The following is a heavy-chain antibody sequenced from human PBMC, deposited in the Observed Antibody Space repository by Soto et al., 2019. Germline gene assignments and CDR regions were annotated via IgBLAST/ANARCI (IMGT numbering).Heavy chain of an antibody. V-gene: IGHV3-15*01. D-gene: IGHD6-19*01. J-gene: IGHJ3*02. Sequence: PGGSLRLSCAASGFTFSNAWMSWVRQAPGKGLEWVGRIKSKTDGGTTDYAAPAKGRFTISRDDSKNTLYLQMNSLKTEDTAVYYCKYSSGWGDDAFDIWGQGTMVTVSS. CDR2: IKSKTDGGTT. CDR3: KYSSGWGDDAFDI. CDR1: GFTFSNAW.